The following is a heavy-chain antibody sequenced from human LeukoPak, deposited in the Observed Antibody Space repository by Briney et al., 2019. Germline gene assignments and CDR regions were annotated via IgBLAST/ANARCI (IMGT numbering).Heavy chain of an antibody. CDR2: ISYDGSNK. Sequence: PGRSLRLSCAASGFTFSSYAMHWVRQAPGKGLEWVAVISYDGSNKYYADSVKGRFTISRDNSKNTLYLQMNSLRAEDTAVYYCARDGRYYDFWSGYYDNWFDPWGQGTLVTVSS. CDR3: ARDGRYYDFWSGYYDNWFDP. D-gene: IGHD3-3*01. J-gene: IGHJ5*02. CDR1: GFTFSSYA. V-gene: IGHV3-30-3*01.